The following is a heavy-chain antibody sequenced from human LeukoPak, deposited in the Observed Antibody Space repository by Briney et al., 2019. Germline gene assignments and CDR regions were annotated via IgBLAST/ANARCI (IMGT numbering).Heavy chain of an antibody. D-gene: IGHD6-13*01. CDR3: ARDRVWTVLY. V-gene: IGHV3-7*01. CDR2: INQDGSEK. J-gene: IGHJ4*02. Sequence: PGGSLRLSCAASGLTFSTYWMSWVRQAPGKGLEWVANINQDGSEKYYVDSVKGRFTISRDNAKNSLYLHMNSLRAEDTATYYCARDRVWTVLYWGQGTLVTVSS. CDR1: GLTFSTYW.